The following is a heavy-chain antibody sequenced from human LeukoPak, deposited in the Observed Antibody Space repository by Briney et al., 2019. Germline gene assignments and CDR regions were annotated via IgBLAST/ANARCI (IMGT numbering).Heavy chain of an antibody. CDR3: AKASQWGLIQYFDY. V-gene: IGHV3-9*01. CDR1: GCTFDDYA. D-gene: IGHD1-26*01. J-gene: IGHJ4*02. Sequence: PGRSLRLSCAASGCTFDDYAMHWVRQAPGKGLEWVSGISRNSGSIGYADSVKGRFTISRDNAKNSLYLQMNSLRAEDTALYYRAKASQWGLIQYFDYWGQGTLVTVSS. CDR2: ISRNSGSI.